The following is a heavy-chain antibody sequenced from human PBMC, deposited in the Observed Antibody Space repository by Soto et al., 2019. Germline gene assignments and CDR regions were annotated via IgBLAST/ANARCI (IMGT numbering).Heavy chain of an antibody. CDR3: AGPRKPNLRYTIDY. CDR1: GGSFSGYY. D-gene: IGHD3-9*01. Sequence: SETLSLTCAVYGGSFSGYYWSWIRQPPGKGLEWIGEINHSGSTNYNPSLKSRVTISVDTSKNQFSLKLSPVTAADTAVYYCAGPRKPNLRYTIDYWGQGTLVTSPQ. CDR2: INHSGST. V-gene: IGHV4-34*01. J-gene: IGHJ4*02.